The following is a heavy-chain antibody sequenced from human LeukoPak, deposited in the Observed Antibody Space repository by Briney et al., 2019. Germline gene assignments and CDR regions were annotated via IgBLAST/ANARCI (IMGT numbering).Heavy chain of an antibody. CDR3: AKANYGSEYYFDY. V-gene: IGHV3-9*01. D-gene: IGHD3-10*01. J-gene: IGHJ4*02. CDR2: ISWNSGSI. Sequence: GGSLRLSCAASGFTFDDYAMHWVWQAPGKGLEWVSGISWNSGSIGYADSVKGRFTISRDNAKNSLYLQMNSLRAEDTALYYCAKANYGSEYYFDYWGQGTLVTVSS. CDR1: GFTFDDYA.